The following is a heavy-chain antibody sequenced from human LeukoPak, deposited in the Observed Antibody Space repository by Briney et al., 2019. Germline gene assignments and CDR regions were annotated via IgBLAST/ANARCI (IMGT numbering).Heavy chain of an antibody. CDR2: IYYSGST. CDR1: GGSISSYF. J-gene: IGHJ5*02. CDR3: ARRIKRLLWFGELSP. D-gene: IGHD3-10*01. V-gene: IGHV4-59*08. Sequence: SETLSLTCTVSGGSISSYFWSWIRQPPGKGLEWIGYIYYSGSTNYNPSLKSRVTMSVETSKNQLSLKLSSVTAADTAVYYCARRIKRLLWFGELSPWGQGTLVTVSS.